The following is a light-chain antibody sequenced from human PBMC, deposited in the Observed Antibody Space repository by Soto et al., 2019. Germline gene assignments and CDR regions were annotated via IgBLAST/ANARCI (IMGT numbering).Light chain of an antibody. CDR2: SDN. CDR1: SSNIGRNA. J-gene: IGLJ2*01. V-gene: IGLV1-44*01. Sequence: QSVLTQPPSASGTPGQRVTISCSGSSSNIGRNAVNWYQQLPGTAPKLLIYSDNQRPSGVPDRFSASKSGTSASLAISGLQSEDETEYYCAAWDDSLDGPVFGGGTQLTVL. CDR3: AAWDDSLDGPV.